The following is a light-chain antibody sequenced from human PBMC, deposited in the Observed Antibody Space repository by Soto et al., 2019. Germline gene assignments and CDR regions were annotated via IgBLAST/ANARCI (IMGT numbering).Light chain of an antibody. CDR3: SSYTSSSRV. CDR2: DVS. J-gene: IGLJ2*01. CDR1: SSDVGGYNY. V-gene: IGLV2-14*01. Sequence: QSALTQPASVSGSPGQSITISCTGTSSDVGGYNYVSWYQQHPGKAPKLMIYDVSSRPSGVSNRFSGSKSGNTASLTISGLQAEDEADYYCSSYTSSSRVFGGGTKVTVL.